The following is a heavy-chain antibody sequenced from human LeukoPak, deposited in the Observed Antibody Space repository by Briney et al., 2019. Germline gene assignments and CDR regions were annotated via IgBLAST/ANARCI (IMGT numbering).Heavy chain of an antibody. J-gene: IGHJ4*02. V-gene: IGHV4-59*01. CDR3: AREPYGSGTFDY. D-gene: IGHD3-10*01. Sequence: SDTLSLTCTVSGASISSYYWTWIRQPPGKELEWIGYIYYSGSTNYNPSLKSRVTISVDTSKNQFSLKLSSVTAADTAEYYCAREPYGSGTFDYWGQGTLVTVSA. CDR1: GASISSYY. CDR2: IYYSGST.